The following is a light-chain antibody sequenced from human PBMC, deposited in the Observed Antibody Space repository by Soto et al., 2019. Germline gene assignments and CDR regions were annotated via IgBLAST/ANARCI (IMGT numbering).Light chain of an antibody. Sequence: EVVWSQSPGTLSLSPGERATLSCRASQSLSSNYLAWYQQKPGQAPRLLIYGASSRATGIPDRFSGSGSGTDFTLTISRLEPEDFAVFYCHQCDSSPWTFGQGTRWIS. V-gene: IGKV3-20*01. CDR3: HQCDSSPWT. CDR2: GAS. CDR1: QSLSSNY. J-gene: IGKJ1*01.